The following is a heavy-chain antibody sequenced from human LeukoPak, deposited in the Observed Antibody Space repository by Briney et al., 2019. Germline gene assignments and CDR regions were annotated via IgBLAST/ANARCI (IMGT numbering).Heavy chain of an antibody. J-gene: IGHJ4*02. V-gene: IGHV1-69*05. Sequence: GASVKVSCKASGGTFSSYAISWVRQAPGQGLEWMGGIIPIFGTANYAQKLQGRVTMTTDTSTSTAYMELRSLRSDDTAVYYCARVGFGEFGRFDYWGQGTLVTVSS. CDR1: GGTFSSYA. CDR2: IIPIFGTA. CDR3: ARVGFGEFGRFDY. D-gene: IGHD3-10*01.